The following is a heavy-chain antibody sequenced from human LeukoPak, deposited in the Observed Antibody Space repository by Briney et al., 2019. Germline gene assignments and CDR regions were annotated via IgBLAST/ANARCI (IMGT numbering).Heavy chain of an antibody. V-gene: IGHV3-21*01. Sequence: PGGSLRLSCEGSGFTFSSYSMIWVRQAPVKGLEWVSSIRGDSTETRHADSLMGRFTISRDNAKKSLYLQMNSLRAEDTAVYYCARGHFGVVLDYWGQGTLVTVSS. J-gene: IGHJ4*02. CDR2: IRGDSTET. D-gene: IGHD3-3*01. CDR1: GFTFSSYS. CDR3: ARGHFGVVLDY.